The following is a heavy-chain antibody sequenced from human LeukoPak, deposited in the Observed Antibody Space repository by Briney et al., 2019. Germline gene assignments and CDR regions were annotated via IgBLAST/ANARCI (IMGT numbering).Heavy chain of an antibody. CDR1: GGSISSSSYY. J-gene: IGHJ3*02. D-gene: IGHD3-9*01. CDR2: IYNSGYT. Sequence: PSETLSLTCTVSGGSISSSSYYWSWIRQPPGKGLEWIGYIYNSGYTNYNPSLKSRVTISVDTSKNQFSLKLSSVTAADTAVYHCARDGTDYNILTGYRRGAFDIWGQGTMVTVSS. CDR3: ARDGTDYNILTGYRRGAFDI. V-gene: IGHV4-61*01.